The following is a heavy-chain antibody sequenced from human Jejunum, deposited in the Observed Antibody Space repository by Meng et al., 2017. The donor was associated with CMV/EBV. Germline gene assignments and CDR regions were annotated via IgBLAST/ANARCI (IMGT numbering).Heavy chain of an antibody. CDR1: GISFSNSG. J-gene: IGHJ4*02. V-gene: IGHV3-30*02. D-gene: IGHD3-10*01. CDR2: IRNDGSEI. CDR3: VKDKGRTALDY. Sequence: QVWRVGSGGGVVHPVGSLRVSCVTSGISFSNSGMHWVRQAPGKGLEWVVFIRNDGSEIYYVDSVKGRFTISRDNSKNTVYLQMDSLRVEDTGIYYCVKDKGRTALDYWGQGSLVTVSS.